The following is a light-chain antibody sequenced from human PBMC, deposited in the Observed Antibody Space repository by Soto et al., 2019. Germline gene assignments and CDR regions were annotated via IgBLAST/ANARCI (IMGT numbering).Light chain of an antibody. CDR1: SSDVGGYNY. J-gene: IGLJ3*02. Sequence: QSALTQPASVSGSLGQSITISCTGTSSDVGGYNYVSGYQHHPGKAPKLMIYDVTNRPSGVSNRFSGSKSGNTASLTISGLQAEDEADYYCTSYTTSSPYLVFGGGTKLTVL. CDR2: DVT. V-gene: IGLV2-14*03. CDR3: TSYTTSSPYLV.